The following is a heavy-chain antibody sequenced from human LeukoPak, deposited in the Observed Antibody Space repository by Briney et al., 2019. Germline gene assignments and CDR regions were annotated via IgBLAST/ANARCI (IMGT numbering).Heavy chain of an antibody. CDR2: ISYDGSNK. V-gene: IGHV3-30*18. CDR3: AKDGALTGLFDY. CDR1: GFTFSSYG. Sequence: GRSLRLSCAASGFTFSSYGMHWVRQAPGKGLEWVAVISYDGSNKYYADSVKGRFTISRDNSKNTLYLQMNSLRAEDTAVYYCAKDGALTGLFDYWGQGTLVTVSS. J-gene: IGHJ4*02. D-gene: IGHD3-16*01.